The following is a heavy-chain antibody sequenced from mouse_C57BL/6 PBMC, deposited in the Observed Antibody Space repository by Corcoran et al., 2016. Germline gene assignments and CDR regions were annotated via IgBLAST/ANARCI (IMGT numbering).Heavy chain of an antibody. CDR3: ARDYYDYFAY. V-gene: IGHV14-3*01. CDR2: IDPANGNT. CDR1: GFNIKNTY. D-gene: IGHD2-4*01. J-gene: IGHJ3*01. Sequence: EVQLQQSVAELVRPGASVKLSCTASGFNIKNTYMYWVKQRPEQGLEWIGRIDPANGNTKYAPKFQGKATITADTSSNTAYLQLSSLTSEDTAIYYCARDYYDYFAYWGQGTLVTVSA.